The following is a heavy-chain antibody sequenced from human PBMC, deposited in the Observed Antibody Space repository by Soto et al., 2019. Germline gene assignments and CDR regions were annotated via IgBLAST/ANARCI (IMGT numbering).Heavy chain of an antibody. V-gene: IGHV3-48*03. J-gene: IGHJ6*02. Sequence: HPGGSLRLSCAASGFAFSTFEMSWVRQAPGQGLEWLSYISSIGDTIYYADSVKGRFTVSRDNAKNSLFLQMDSLRADDTAVYYCAKPAVSGTKYPYYGIDIWGQGTTVTVSS. CDR1: GFAFSTFE. CDR2: ISSIGDTI. CDR3: AKPAVSGTKYPYYGIDI. D-gene: IGHD1-26*01.